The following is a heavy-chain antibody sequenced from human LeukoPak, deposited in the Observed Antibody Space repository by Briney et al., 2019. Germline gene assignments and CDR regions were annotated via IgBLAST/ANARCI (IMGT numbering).Heavy chain of an antibody. J-gene: IGHJ4*02. Sequence: PGGSLRLSCAASGFTFSIYAMNWVRQAPGEGLEWISTVSASGGSTYYTDSIKGRFTISRDNSKNTLYLQMNSLRADDTAVYYCAKLTVVDYWGQGTLVTVSS. V-gene: IGHV3-23*01. CDR3: AKLTVVDY. CDR2: VSASGGST. CDR1: GFTFSIYA. D-gene: IGHD4-23*01.